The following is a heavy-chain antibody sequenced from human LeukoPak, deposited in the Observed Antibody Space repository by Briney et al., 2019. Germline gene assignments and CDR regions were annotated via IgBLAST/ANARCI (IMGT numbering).Heavy chain of an antibody. D-gene: IGHD3-22*01. CDR2: IKSKTDGGTT. Sequence: GGSLRLSCAASGFTFSNAWMSWVRQAPGKGLEWVGRIKSKTDGGTTDYAAPVKGRFTISRDDSKNTLYLQMNSLKTEGTAVYYCTYYYDSSGYFGCWAQGTLVTVSS. J-gene: IGHJ4*02. CDR3: TYYYDSSGYFGC. CDR1: GFTFSNAW. V-gene: IGHV3-15*01.